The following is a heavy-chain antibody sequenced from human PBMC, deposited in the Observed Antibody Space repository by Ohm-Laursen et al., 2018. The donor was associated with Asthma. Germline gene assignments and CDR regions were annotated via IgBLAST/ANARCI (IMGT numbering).Heavy chain of an antibody. CDR3: SRRSKIWYDTSHCLFDY. J-gene: IGHJ4*02. V-gene: IGHV3-74*01. CDR2: INSDGSST. D-gene: IGHD6-13*01. CDR1: GFTFSSYW. Sequence: SLRLSCAASGFTFSSYWMHWVRQAPGKGLVWVSRINSDGSSTSYADSVKGRFTISRDNAKNKLYLEMNSLRAEDTAVYFCSRRSKIWYDTSHCLFDYWGQGTLVTVSS.